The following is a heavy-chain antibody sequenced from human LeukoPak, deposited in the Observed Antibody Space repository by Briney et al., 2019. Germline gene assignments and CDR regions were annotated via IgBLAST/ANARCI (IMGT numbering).Heavy chain of an antibody. Sequence: GGSLILSCAASGFTFSSYAMSWVRQAPGKGLEWVSAISGSGGSTYYADSVKGRFTISRDNPKNTLYLQMNSLRAEDTAVYYCAKVRGYDSSGYYSYWGQGTLVTVSS. V-gene: IGHV3-23*01. CDR3: AKVRGYDSSGYYSY. CDR2: ISGSGGST. CDR1: GFTFSSYA. J-gene: IGHJ4*02. D-gene: IGHD3-22*01.